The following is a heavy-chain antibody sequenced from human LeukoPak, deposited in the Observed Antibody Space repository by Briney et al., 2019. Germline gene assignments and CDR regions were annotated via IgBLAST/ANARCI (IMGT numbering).Heavy chain of an antibody. D-gene: IGHD3-22*01. CDR1: GYTFTSYD. J-gene: IGHJ6*02. Sequence: ASVKVSCKTSGYTFTSYDINWVRQAPGQGLEWMGWINPNSGGTNYAQKFQGWVTMTRDTSISTAYMELSRLRSDDTAVYYCARELTTYYYGMDVWGQGTTVTVSS. CDR2: INPNSGGT. CDR3: ARELTTYYYGMDV. V-gene: IGHV1-2*04.